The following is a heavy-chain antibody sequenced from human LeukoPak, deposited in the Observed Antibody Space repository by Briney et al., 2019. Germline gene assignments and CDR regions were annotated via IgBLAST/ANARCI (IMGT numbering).Heavy chain of an antibody. CDR2: IDSDGSST. CDR1: GFTFSSYW. V-gene: IGHV3-74*01. CDR3: AKDALRLCSSTSCYL. J-gene: IGHJ4*02. D-gene: IGHD2-2*01. Sequence: PGGSLRLSCAASGFTFSSYWVHWVRQAPGKGLVWVSRIDSDGSSTDYADSVKGRFTISRDNSKNTLYLHMNSLRAEDTAIYYCAKDALRLCSSTSCYLWGQGTLVTVSS.